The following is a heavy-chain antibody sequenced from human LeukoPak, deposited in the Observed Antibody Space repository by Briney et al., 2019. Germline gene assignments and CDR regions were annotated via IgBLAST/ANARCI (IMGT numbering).Heavy chain of an antibody. J-gene: IGHJ4*02. CDR1: GFTFNHYG. CDR3: AKDGHSSSWYVYYFDY. Sequence: GGSLRLSCAASGFTFNHYGMSWVRQAPGKGLEWVSGISWNSGSIGYADSVKGRFTISRDNAKNSLYLQMNSLRAEDTALYYCAKDGHSSSWYVYYFDYWGQGTLVTVSS. V-gene: IGHV3-9*01. D-gene: IGHD6-13*01. CDR2: ISWNSGSI.